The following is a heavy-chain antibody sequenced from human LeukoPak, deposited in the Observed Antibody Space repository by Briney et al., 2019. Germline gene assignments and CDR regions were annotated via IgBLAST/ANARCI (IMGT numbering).Heavy chain of an antibody. J-gene: IGHJ4*01. CDR2: LSGSGITT. CDR3: AKGIYSSGWSYFDY. CDR1: GFTFSNSA. D-gene: IGHD6-19*01. Sequence: GGSLRLSCAASGFTFSNSAMSWVRQAPGKGLEWVSTLSGSGITTYYADSVKGRFTISRDNSKNTLYLQMNSLRVEDTAVYYCAKGIYSSGWSYFDYWGHGTLVTVTS. V-gene: IGHV3-23*01.